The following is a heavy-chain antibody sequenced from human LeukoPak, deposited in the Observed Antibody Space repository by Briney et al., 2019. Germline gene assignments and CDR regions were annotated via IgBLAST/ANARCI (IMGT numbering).Heavy chain of an antibody. J-gene: IGHJ3*02. D-gene: IGHD2-15*01. Sequence: PGGSLRLSCVASGFTFSTFWMTWVRQAPGKVLEWVANIKQDGTEKYYVDSVKGRFTISRDNAKNSLYVQMDSLRAEDTAVYYCAKGWPFDIRGQGTMVTVTS. CDR1: GFTFSTFW. V-gene: IGHV3-7*01. CDR3: AKGWPFDI. CDR2: IKQDGTEK.